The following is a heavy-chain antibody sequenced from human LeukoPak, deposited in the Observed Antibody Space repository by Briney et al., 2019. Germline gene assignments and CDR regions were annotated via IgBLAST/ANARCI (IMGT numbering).Heavy chain of an antibody. Sequence: GRSLRLSCAASGFTFSSYAMHWVRQAPGKGLEWVAVISYDGSNKYYADSVKGRFTISRDNSKTTLYLQMNSLRAGDRAVYKCERQARPGVVYFDYWGQGTLVTVSS. CDR1: GFTFSSYA. CDR2: ISYDGSNK. D-gene: IGHD2-15*01. J-gene: IGHJ4*02. V-gene: IGHV3-30-3*01. CDR3: ERQARPGVVYFDY.